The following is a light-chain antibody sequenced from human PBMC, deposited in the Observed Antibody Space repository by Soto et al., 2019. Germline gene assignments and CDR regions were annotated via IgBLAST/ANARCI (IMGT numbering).Light chain of an antibody. Sequence: QSALTQPASVSGSPGQSITISCTGTSNDVAVYNYVSWYQQHPGKAPRLMIYEVSYRPSGVSNRFSGSKSGNTASLTISGLQAEDEADYYCTSYTTNITPVFGGGTQLTVL. J-gene: IGLJ2*01. CDR2: EVS. V-gene: IGLV2-14*01. CDR3: TSYTTNITPV. CDR1: SNDVAVYNY.